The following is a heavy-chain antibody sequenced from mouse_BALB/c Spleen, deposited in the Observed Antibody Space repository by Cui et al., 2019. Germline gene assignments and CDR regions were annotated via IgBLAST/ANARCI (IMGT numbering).Heavy chain of an antibody. D-gene: IGHD1-1*01. CDR3: ARYDYYGSSYFDY. Sequence: QVKLQHPPPEPVKPGASGTLSCKASGYTFTSYWMHWVKQRPGRGLEWIGRIDPNSGGTKYNEKFKSKATLTVDKPSSTAYMQLSSLTSEDSAVYYCARYDYYGSSYFDYWGQGTTLAVSS. CDR2: IDPNSGGT. CDR1: GYTFTSYW. V-gene: IGHV1-72*01. J-gene: IGHJ2*01.